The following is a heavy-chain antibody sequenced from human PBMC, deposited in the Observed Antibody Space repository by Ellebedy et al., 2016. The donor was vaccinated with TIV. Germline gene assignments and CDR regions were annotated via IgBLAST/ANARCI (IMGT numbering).Heavy chain of an antibody. D-gene: IGHD2-2*01. CDR3: AKDRGCSSTSCPFDP. CDR1: GFTFSSYG. V-gene: IGHV3-30*18. J-gene: IGHJ5*02. CDR2: ISYDGSNK. Sequence: GESLKISXAASGFTFSSYGMHWVRQAPGKGLEWVAVISYDGSNKYYADSVKGRFTISRDNSKNTLYLQMNSLRAEDTAVYYCAKDRGCSSTSCPFDPWGQGTLVTVSS.